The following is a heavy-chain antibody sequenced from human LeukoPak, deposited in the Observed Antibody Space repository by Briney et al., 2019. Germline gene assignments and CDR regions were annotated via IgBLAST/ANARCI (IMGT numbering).Heavy chain of an antibody. CDR1: GGSISSYY. CDR3: ARRREIVGATVFDY. V-gene: IGHV4-59*01. J-gene: IGHJ4*02. Sequence: KPSETLSPTCTVSGGSISSYYWSWIRQPPGKGLEWIGYIYYSGSTNYNPSLKSRVTISVDTSKNQFSLKLSSVTAADTAVYYCARRREIVGATVFDYWGQGTLVTVSS. CDR2: IYYSGST. D-gene: IGHD1-26*01.